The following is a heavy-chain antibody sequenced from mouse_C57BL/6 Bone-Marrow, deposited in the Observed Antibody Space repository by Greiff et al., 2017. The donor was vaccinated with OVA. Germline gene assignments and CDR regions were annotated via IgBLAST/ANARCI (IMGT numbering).Heavy chain of an antibody. J-gene: IGHJ2*01. Sequence: QVQLQQPGAELVRPGSSVKLSCKASGYTFTSYWMHWVKQRPIQGLEWIGNIDPSDSETHYNQKFKDKATLTVDKSSSTAYMQLSSLTSEDSAVYYCARAYYSNYVDYRGQGTTLTVSS. D-gene: IGHD2-5*01. CDR2: IDPSDSET. CDR3: ARAYYSNYVDY. V-gene: IGHV1-52*01. CDR1: GYTFTSYW.